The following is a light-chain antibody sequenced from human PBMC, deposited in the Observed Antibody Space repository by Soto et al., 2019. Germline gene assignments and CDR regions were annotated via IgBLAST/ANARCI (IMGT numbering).Light chain of an antibody. J-gene: IGKJ4*01. Sequence: EIVLTQSPATLSLSPGERATLSCSASQSVYSYLAWYQQKPGQVPRLLIYEVSNRATGIPVRFSGSGSGTDFTLTISSLEPEDFAVYYCQQRSNWPLTFGGGTKVEIK. CDR1: QSVYSY. V-gene: IGKV3-11*01. CDR3: QQRSNWPLT. CDR2: EVS.